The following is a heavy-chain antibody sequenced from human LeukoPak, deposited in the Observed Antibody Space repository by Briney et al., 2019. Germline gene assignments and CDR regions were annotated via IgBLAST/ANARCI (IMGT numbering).Heavy chain of an antibody. V-gene: IGHV1-69*04. J-gene: IGHJ2*01. D-gene: IGHD4-23*01. Sequence: SVKVSCKASGGTLSSYAIDWVRQAPGQGVEWMGRIIPFLGVVNYAQKFQGRVTITADKSTSTVYMELTGLRSEDTAVYYCARGHGGNTDWYFDLWGRGTLVTVSS. CDR3: ARGHGGNTDWYFDL. CDR2: IIPFLGVV. CDR1: GGTLSSYA.